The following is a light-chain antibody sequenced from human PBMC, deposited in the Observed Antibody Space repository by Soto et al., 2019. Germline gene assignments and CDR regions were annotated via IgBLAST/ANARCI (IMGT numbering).Light chain of an antibody. CDR2: EVS. CDR3: RSYTSSSTHVV. V-gene: IGLV2-14*01. CDR1: SSDVGGYNY. J-gene: IGLJ2*01. Sequence: QSALTQPASVSGSPGQSITISCTGTSSDVGGYNYVSWYQQHPGKAPKLMIYEVSNRPSGVSTRFSGSKSGNTASLTISGLQDEDEADYYCRSYTSSSTHVVFGGGTKLTVL.